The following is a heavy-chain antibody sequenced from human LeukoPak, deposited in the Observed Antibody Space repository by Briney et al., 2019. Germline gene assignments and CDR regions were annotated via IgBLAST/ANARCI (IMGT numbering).Heavy chain of an antibody. Sequence: GESLKISCKGSGYSFTNYWIGWVRQMPGKGLEWMGIIYPSDTDTRYSPSFQGQVTISADNSISTAYLQWSSLKVSDTAIYYCAKSGSSWYDGFDIWGQGTVVTVSS. D-gene: IGHD6-13*01. V-gene: IGHV5-51*01. CDR3: AKSGSSWYDGFDI. J-gene: IGHJ3*02. CDR1: GYSFTNYW. CDR2: IYPSDTDT.